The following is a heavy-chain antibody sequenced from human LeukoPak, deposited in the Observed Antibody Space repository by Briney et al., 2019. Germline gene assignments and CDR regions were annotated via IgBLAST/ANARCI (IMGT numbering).Heavy chain of an antibody. V-gene: IGHV4-34*01. Sequence: SETLSLTCAVYGGSFSDYYWGWVRQPPREGLGWIGGINHNGSTNYNPSLKSRVTISVDTSKNQFSLKLSSVTAADTAVYYCARGRIQLPRVPKGERKQKLGYFDYWGQGTLVTVSS. CDR1: GGSFSDYY. CDR2: INHNGST. CDR3: ARGRIQLPRVPKGERKQKLGYFDY. D-gene: IGHD5-18*01. J-gene: IGHJ4*02.